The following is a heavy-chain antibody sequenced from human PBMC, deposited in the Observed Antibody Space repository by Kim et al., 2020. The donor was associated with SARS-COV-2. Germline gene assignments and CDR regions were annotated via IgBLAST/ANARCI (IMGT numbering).Heavy chain of an antibody. CDR1: GGSISSGGYY. V-gene: IGHV4-31*03. J-gene: IGHJ6*02. D-gene: IGHD2-15*01. CDR3: ARDQDCSGGSCYYGMDV. Sequence: SETLSLTCTVSGGSISSGGYYWSWIRQHPGKGLEWIGYIYYSGSTYYNPSLKSRVTISVDTSKNQFSLKLSSVTAADTAVYYCARDQDCSGGSCYYGMDVWGQGTTVTVSS. CDR2: IYYSGST.